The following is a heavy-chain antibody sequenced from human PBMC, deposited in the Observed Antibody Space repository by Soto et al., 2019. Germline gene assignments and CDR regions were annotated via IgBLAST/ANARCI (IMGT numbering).Heavy chain of an antibody. J-gene: IGHJ6*02. CDR3: ARWGRLSNYYYYYGMDV. CDR2: INHSGST. Sequence: LSLTCAVYGGSFSGYYWSWIRQPPGKGLEWIGEINHSGSTNYNPSLKSRVTISVDTSKNQFSLKLSSVTAADTAVYYCARWGRLSNYYYYYGMDVWGQGTTVTVSS. CDR1: GGSFSGYY. V-gene: IGHV4-34*01. D-gene: IGHD3-16*01.